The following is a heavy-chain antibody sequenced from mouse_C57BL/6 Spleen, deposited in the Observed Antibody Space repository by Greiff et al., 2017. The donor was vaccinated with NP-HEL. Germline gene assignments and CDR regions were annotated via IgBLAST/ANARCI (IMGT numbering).Heavy chain of an antibody. CDR1: GYTFTSYW. V-gene: IGHV1-50*01. CDR2: IDPSDSYT. CDR3: ARSETAQATGDFDY. J-gene: IGHJ2*01. D-gene: IGHD3-2*02. Sequence: VQLQQPGAELVKPGASVKLSCKASGYTFTSYWMQWVKQRPGQGLEWIGEIDPSDSYTNYNQKVKGKATLTGNTSTSTAYMQLSSLTSEDSAVYYCARSETAQATGDFDYWGQGTTLTVSS.